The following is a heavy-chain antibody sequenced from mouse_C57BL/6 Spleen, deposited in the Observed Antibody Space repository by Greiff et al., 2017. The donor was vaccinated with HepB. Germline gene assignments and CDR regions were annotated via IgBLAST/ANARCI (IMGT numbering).Heavy chain of an antibody. CDR1: GYAFSSSW. V-gene: IGHV1-82*01. Sequence: VKLMESGPELVKPGASVKISCKASGYAFSSSWMNWVKQRPGKGLEWIGRIYPGDGDTNYNGKFKGKATLTADKSSSTAYMQLSSLTSEDSAVNFCARLYSNYEGFAYWGQGTLVTVSA. J-gene: IGHJ3*01. CDR3: ARLYSNYEGFAY. CDR2: IYPGDGDT. D-gene: IGHD2-5*01.